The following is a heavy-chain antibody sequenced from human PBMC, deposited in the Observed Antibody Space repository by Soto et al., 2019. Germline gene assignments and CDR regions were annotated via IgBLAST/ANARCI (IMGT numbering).Heavy chain of an antibody. D-gene: IGHD1-26*01. CDR3: AKDAVPYNGKWDWFDS. J-gene: IGHJ5*01. V-gene: IGHV3-23*01. Sequence: DVQLLESGGGLVQPGGSQTLSCAASRFTFSDFAMSWVRQAPGEGLEWVSAIGGGGADTYYADSVKGRFTISRDNSKNTLYLQMNSLRDEDTAVYYCAKDAVPYNGKWDWFDSWGQGTLVTVSS. CDR2: IGGGGADT. CDR1: RFTFSDFA.